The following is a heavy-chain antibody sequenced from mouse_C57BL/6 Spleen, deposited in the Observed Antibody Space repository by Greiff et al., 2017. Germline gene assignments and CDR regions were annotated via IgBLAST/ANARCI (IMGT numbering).Heavy chain of an antibody. J-gene: IGHJ2*01. CDR1: GYTFTSYW. Sequence: VQLQQSGAELAKPGASVKLSCKASGYTFTSYWMHWVKQRPGQGLEWIGYINPSSGYTKYNQKFKDKATLTAAKSSSTAYMQLSSLTYEDSAVYYCARSPTTVVATDYWGKGATLTVSS. V-gene: IGHV1-7*01. CDR3: ARSPTTVVATDY. D-gene: IGHD1-1*01. CDR2: INPSSGYT.